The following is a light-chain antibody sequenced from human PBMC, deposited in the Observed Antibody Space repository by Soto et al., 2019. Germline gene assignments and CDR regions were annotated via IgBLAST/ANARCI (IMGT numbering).Light chain of an antibody. Sequence: EIVLAQSPGTLSLSPGDRGTLACRTSQSVSDNYLAWYQQRPGQAPRLLIYGASSRASGIPDRFSGSGSGTDFTLTISRLEPEDFAVYYCQKYGSSPWTFGQGTGVEVK. V-gene: IGKV3-20*01. CDR1: QSVSDNY. CDR3: QKYGSSPWT. CDR2: GAS. J-gene: IGKJ1*01.